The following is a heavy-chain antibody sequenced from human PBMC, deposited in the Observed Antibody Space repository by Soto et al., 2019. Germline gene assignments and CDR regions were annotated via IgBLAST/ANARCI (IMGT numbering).Heavy chain of an antibody. D-gene: IGHD3-16*01. Sequence: GGSLRLSCAASGFTFRIYSMHWVRQSPGKGLEWVAVMWYDGTNRYYGESVKGRFTISRDNSENTLYLQMNSLRVEDTAVYYCARDATFGTKGGSFDIWGHGTLVTVSS. CDR1: GFTFRIYS. V-gene: IGHV3-33*01. J-gene: IGHJ3*02. CDR3: ARDATFGTKGGSFDI. CDR2: MWYDGTNR.